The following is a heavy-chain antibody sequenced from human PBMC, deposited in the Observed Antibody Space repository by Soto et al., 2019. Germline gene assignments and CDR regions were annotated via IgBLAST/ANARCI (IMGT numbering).Heavy chain of an antibody. Sequence: EVQLLESGGNLVQPGGSLRLSCVASGFTFSNYVMSWVRQAPGKGLEWVSGISDSGGTTYSADFVKGRFTISRDNSKNTLYVQMNSLRAEDTAVYYCAKGWQVRGGQFDYWGQGTLVSVSS. D-gene: IGHD6-19*01. J-gene: IGHJ4*02. CDR2: ISDSGGTT. V-gene: IGHV3-23*01. CDR1: GFTFSNYV. CDR3: AKGWQVRGGQFDY.